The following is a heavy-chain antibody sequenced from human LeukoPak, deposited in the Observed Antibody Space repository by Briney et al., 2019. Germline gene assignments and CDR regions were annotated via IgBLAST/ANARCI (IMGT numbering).Heavy chain of an antibody. CDR1: GGSISSGSYY. CDR2: IYTSGST. Sequence: SQTLSLTCTVSGGSISSGSYYWSWIRQPAGKGLEWIGRIYTSGSTNYNPSLKSRVTISVDTSKNQFSLKLCSVTAADTAVYYCARGPTYCSSSSCLQGEWGQGTLVTVSS. J-gene: IGHJ4*02. D-gene: IGHD2-15*01. V-gene: IGHV4-61*02. CDR3: ARGPTYCSSSSCLQGE.